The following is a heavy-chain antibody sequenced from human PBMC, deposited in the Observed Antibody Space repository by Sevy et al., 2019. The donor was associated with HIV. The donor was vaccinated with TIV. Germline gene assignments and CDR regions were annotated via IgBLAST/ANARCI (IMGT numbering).Heavy chain of an antibody. CDR1: GYTFTGYY. CDR3: ARDLSSGYYNYYGMDV. V-gene: IGHV1-2*02. CDR2: INPNSGGT. Sequence: ASVKVSCKASGYTFTGYYMHWVRQAPGQGLEWMGWINPNSGGTNYAQMFQGRVTMTRDTSISTAYMELSRLRSDDTAVYYCARDLSSGYYNYYGMDVWGQGTTVTVSS. J-gene: IGHJ6*02. D-gene: IGHD3-22*01.